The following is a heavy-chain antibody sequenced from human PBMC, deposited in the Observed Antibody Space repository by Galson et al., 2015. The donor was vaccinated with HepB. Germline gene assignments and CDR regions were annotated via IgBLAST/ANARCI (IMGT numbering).Heavy chain of an antibody. CDR1: GGTFSSYA. J-gene: IGHJ4*02. V-gene: IGHV1-69*10. CDR3: AREARYCSGGSCYSSVDY. Sequence: SVKVSCKASGGTFSSYAISWVRQAPGQGLEWMGGIIPILGIANYAQKFQGRVTITADKSTSTAYMELSSLRSEDAAVYCCAREARYCSGGSCYSSVDYWGQGTLVTVSS. CDR2: IIPILGIA. D-gene: IGHD2-15*01.